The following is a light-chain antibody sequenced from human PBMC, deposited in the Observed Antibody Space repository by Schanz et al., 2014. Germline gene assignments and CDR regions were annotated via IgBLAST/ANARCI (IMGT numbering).Light chain of an antibody. V-gene: IGKV3-15*01. CDR3: QQYNNWPRT. J-gene: IGKJ1*01. CDR1: QSVTTK. Sequence: VMTQSPATLSVSAGERATLSCRASQSVTTKIAWYQQKPGQAPRLLIYGASSRATGIPARFSGSGSGTEFTLTISSLQPEDFAVYYCQQYNNWPRTFGQGTKVEIK. CDR2: GAS.